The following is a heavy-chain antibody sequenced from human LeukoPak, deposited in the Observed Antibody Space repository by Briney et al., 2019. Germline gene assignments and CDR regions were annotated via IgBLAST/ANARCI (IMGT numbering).Heavy chain of an antibody. CDR3: AKDGVPAFDY. CDR1: GFTFSSYG. CDR2: ISYDGSNK. D-gene: IGHD2-2*01. J-gene: IGHJ4*02. V-gene: IGHV3-30*18. Sequence: GGSLRLSCAASGFTFSSYGMHWVRQAPGKRLEWVAVISYDGSNKYYADSVKGRFTISRDNSKNTLYLQMNSLRAEDTAVYYCAKDGVPAFDYWGQGTLVTVSS.